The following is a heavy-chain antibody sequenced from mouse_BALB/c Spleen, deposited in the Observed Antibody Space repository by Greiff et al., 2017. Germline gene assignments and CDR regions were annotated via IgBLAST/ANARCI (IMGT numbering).Heavy chain of an antibody. D-gene: IGHD2-14*01. CDR2: ISNGGGST. J-gene: IGHJ2*01. Sequence: EVHLVESGGGLVQPGGSLKLSCAASGFTFSSYTMSWVRQTPEKRLEWVAYISNGGGSTYYPDTVKGRFTISRDNAKNTLYLQMSSLKSEDTAMYYCARHRYDYYFDYWGQGTTLTVSS. CDR1: GFTFSSYT. V-gene: IGHV5-12-2*01. CDR3: ARHRYDYYFDY.